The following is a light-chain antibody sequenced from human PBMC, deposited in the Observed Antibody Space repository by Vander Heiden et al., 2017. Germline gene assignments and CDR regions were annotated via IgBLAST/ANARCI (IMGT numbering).Light chain of an antibody. V-gene: IGKV1-39*01. J-gene: IGKJ4*01. CDR2: AAS. Sequence: DIQMPQSPSSLSASVGDRVTITCRASQSISSYLNWYQQKPGKAPKLLIYAASSLQSGVPSRFSGSGSGTDFTITISSLQPEDFATYYCQQSYSTPPVTFGGGTKVEIK. CDR3: QQSYSTPPVT. CDR1: QSISSY.